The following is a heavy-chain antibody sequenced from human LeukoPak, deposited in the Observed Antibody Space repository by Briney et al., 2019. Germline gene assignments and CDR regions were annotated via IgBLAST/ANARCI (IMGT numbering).Heavy chain of an antibody. Sequence: GGSLRLSCAASGFTFSSYAMSWVRQAPGKGLEWVSAISGSGGSTYCADSVKGRFTISRDNSKNTLYLQMNSLRAEDTAVYYCASARYYYDSSGYYPPDYWGQGTLVTVSS. D-gene: IGHD3-22*01. J-gene: IGHJ4*02. CDR3: ASARYYYDSSGYYPPDY. CDR2: ISGSGGST. V-gene: IGHV3-23*01. CDR1: GFTFSSYA.